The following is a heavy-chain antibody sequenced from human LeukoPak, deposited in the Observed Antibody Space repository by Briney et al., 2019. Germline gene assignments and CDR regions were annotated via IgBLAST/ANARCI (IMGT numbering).Heavy chain of an antibody. CDR1: GGSISSGDFY. Sequence: SQTLSLTCTVSGGSISSGDFYWSWIRQHPGKGLEWIGYIYYSGTTYYSPSLKSRVTISLETTKNQFSLKLSSVTAADTAVYYCARLRGYSYDRPFDYWGQGTLVTVSS. D-gene: IGHD5-18*01. CDR3: ARLRGYSYDRPFDY. V-gene: IGHV4-31*03. J-gene: IGHJ4*02. CDR2: IYYSGTT.